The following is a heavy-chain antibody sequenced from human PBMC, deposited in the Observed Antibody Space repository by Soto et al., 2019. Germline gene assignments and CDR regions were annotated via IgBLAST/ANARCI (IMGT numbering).Heavy chain of an antibody. Sequence: GSLRLSCVASGFTFSANAMSWARQVAGKGLEWVSGISGSGDSTYYADSVKGRFTISRVNSKNTLFLHMNNLRAEDTAVYYCAKLTHYYDSSGSGYWGQGTLVTVSS. CDR2: ISGSGDST. CDR1: GFTFSANA. J-gene: IGHJ4*02. D-gene: IGHD3-22*01. CDR3: AKLTHYYDSSGSGY. V-gene: IGHV3-23*01.